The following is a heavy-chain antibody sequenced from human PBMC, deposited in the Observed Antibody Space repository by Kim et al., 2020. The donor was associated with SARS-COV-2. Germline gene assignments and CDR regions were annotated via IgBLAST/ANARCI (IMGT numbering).Heavy chain of an antibody. CDR3: AREGSKVTPEAY. D-gene: IGHD4-17*01. V-gene: IGHV1-46*01. J-gene: IGHJ4*02. Sequence: SYAQKFQGRVTMTRDTSTSTVYMELSSLRSEDTAVYYCAREGSKVTPEAYWGQGTLVTVSS.